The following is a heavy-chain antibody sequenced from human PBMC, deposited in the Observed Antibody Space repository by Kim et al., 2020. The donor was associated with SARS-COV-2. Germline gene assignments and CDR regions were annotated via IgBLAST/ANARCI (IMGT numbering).Heavy chain of an antibody. V-gene: IGHV3-21*01. J-gene: IGHJ4*02. Sequence: GGSLRLSCAASGFTFSSYSMHWVRQAPGKGLEWVSSISSSSSYIYSADSEKRCFTISGNTAKNLLYLIMNSLSAEDTAVYYSARDLRSSTSGYDYWGQGT. D-gene: IGHD2-2*01. CDR2: ISSSSSYI. CDR3: ARDLRSSTSGYDY. CDR1: GFTFSSYS.